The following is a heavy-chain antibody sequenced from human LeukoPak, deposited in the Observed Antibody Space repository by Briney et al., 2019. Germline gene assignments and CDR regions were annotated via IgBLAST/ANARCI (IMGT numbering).Heavy chain of an antibody. Sequence: ASVKVSCKASGYTFTSYDINWVRQATGQGLEWMGWMNPNSGNTGYAQKFQGRVTMTRDTSISTAYMELSRLRSDDTAVYYCARGVLRYFVVPQFDYWGQGTLVTVSS. J-gene: IGHJ4*02. V-gene: IGHV1-8*02. D-gene: IGHD3-9*01. CDR1: GYTFTSYD. CDR3: ARGVLRYFVVPQFDY. CDR2: MNPNSGNT.